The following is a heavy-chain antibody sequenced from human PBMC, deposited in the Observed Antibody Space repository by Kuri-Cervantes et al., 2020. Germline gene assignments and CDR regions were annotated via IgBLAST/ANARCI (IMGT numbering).Heavy chain of an antibody. CDR2: ISSSSSYI. D-gene: IGHD1-26*01. CDR3: ARRWEL. V-gene: IGHV3-21*01. J-gene: IGHJ4*02. Sequence: GESLKISCAASGLTFSSYSMNWVRQAPGKGLEWVSSISSSSSYIYYADSVKGRFTISRDNSKNTLYPQMNSLRAEDTAVYYCARRWELWGQGTLVTVSS. CDR1: GLTFSSYS.